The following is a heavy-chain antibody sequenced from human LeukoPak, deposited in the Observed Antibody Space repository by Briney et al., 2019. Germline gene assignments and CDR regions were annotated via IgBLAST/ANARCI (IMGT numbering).Heavy chain of an antibody. CDR3: AKLLWFGEPRSDFDY. CDR1: GFTFSSYG. D-gene: IGHD3-10*01. Sequence: GGSLRLSCAASGFTFSSYGMHWVRQAPGKGLEWVAVIWYDGSNKYYADSVKGRFTISRDNSKNTLYLQMNSLRAEDTAVYYCAKLLWFGEPRSDFDYWGQGTLVTVSS. CDR2: IWYDGSNK. J-gene: IGHJ4*02. V-gene: IGHV3-30*02.